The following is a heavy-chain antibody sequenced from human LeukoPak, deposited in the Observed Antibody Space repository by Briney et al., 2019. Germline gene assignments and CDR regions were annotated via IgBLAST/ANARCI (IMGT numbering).Heavy chain of an antibody. CDR2: TWHDGTNK. V-gene: IGHV3-33*01. CDR1: GFAFSAYG. CDR3: ARGGPNWPSEPFDI. Sequence: PGRSLRLSCAASGFAFSAYGMDWVRQAPGKGLEGVAVTWHDGTNKYYADSVKGRFTISRDNSKNTLYLQMDSLRAEDTAVYYCARGGPNWPSEPFDIWGQGTMVTVSS. D-gene: IGHD1-1*01. J-gene: IGHJ3*02.